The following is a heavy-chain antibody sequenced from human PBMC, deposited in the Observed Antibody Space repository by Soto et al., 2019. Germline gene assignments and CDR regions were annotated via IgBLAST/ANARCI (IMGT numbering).Heavy chain of an antibody. CDR2: ISYDETKI. Sequence: QMQLVESGGGVVRPGTSLRLSCAASGFTVSTYGFHWVRQAPGKGLEWVALISYDETKILYADSVKGRFTISRDNSQNTLYLEMNSLRAEDTAVYHCAKDGYFYVTTGYPFFWGQGTLVTVSS. V-gene: IGHV3-30*18. CDR3: AKDGYFYVTTGYPFF. J-gene: IGHJ4*02. CDR1: GFTVSTYG. D-gene: IGHD3-22*01.